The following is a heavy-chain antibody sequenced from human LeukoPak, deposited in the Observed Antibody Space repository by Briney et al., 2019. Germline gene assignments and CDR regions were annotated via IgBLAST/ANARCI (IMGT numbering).Heavy chain of an antibody. V-gene: IGHV3-23*01. J-gene: IGHJ4*02. D-gene: IGHD6-19*01. Sequence: GGSLRLSCAASGFTFSSYAMSWVRQAPGKGLEWVPAISGSGGSTYYADSVKGRFTISRDNSKNTLYLQMNSLRAEDTAVYYCAKQLGSTSEGYWGQGTLVTVSS. CDR3: AKQLGSTSEGY. CDR2: ISGSGGST. CDR1: GFTFSSYA.